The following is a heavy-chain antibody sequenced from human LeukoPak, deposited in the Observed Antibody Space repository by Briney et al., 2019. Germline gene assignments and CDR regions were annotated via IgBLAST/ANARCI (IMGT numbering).Heavy chain of an antibody. V-gene: IGHV4-59*01. J-gene: IGHJ4*02. CDR1: GGSISSYY. Sequence: SETLSLTCTVSGGSISSYYWSWIRQPPGKGLEWIGYIYYSGSTNYNPSLKSRVTISVDTSKNQFSLKLSSVTAADTAVYYCARGGGYDFWSGYGTYYFDYWGQGTLVTVTS. D-gene: IGHD3-3*01. CDR3: ARGGGYDFWSGYGTYYFDY. CDR2: IYYSGST.